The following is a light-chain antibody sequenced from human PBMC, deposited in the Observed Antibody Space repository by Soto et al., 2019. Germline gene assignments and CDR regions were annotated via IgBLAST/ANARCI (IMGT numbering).Light chain of an antibody. V-gene: IGKV1-5*03. CDR3: QQYDRFPYT. J-gene: IGKJ2*01. CDR1: QSINSW. CDR2: KAS. Sequence: DIQMTQSPSTLSASIGDTVIITCRASQSINSWLAWYQQKPGKAPKLLIHKASTLESGVPSRFSGSKSGTEFTITISSLQPDYFATFYCQQYDRFPYTFGQGTKLEIK.